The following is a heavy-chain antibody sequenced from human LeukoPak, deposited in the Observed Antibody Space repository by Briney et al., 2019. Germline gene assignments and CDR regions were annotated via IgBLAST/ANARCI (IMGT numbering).Heavy chain of an antibody. V-gene: IGHV3-48*03. J-gene: IGHJ5*02. CDR3: ASSNPHDYYGSGSYYH. CDR1: GFTFSSYE. D-gene: IGHD3-10*01. Sequence: GGSLRLSCAASGFTFSSYEMNWVRQAPGKGLEWVSYISSSGSTIYYADSVKGRFTISRDNAKNSLHLQMNSLRAEDTAVYYCASSNPHDYYGSGSYYHWGQGTLVTVSS. CDR2: ISSSGSTI.